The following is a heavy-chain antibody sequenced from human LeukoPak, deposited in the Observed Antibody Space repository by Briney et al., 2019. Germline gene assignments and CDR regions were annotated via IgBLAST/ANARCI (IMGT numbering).Heavy chain of an antibody. Sequence: SVKVSCKASGGTFSRYAISWVRQAPGQGLEWMGGIIPIFVTANYAQKFQGTVTITADESTSTAYMELSSLRSEDTAVYYCARGVDDILTGYYGGGMDVWGKGTTVTVSS. J-gene: IGHJ6*04. CDR2: IIPIFVTA. V-gene: IGHV1-69*13. CDR1: GGTFSRYA. D-gene: IGHD3-9*01. CDR3: ARGVDDILTGYYGGGMDV.